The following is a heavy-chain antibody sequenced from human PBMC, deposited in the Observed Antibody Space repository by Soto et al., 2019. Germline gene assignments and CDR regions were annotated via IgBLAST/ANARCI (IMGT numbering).Heavy chain of an antibody. D-gene: IGHD1-1*01. J-gene: IGHJ6*02. CDR2: ISYDGSNK. CDR1: GFTFSSYG. CDR3: ARIRGELEPPPPYYYNYCMED. V-gene: IGHV3-30*03. Sequence: PGGSLRLSCAASGFTFSSYGMHWVRQAPGKGLEWVAVISYDGSNKYYADSVKGRFTISRDNSKNTLYLQMNSLRAEDTAWYYCARIRGELEPPPPYYYNYCMEDWGQGTMVAVSS.